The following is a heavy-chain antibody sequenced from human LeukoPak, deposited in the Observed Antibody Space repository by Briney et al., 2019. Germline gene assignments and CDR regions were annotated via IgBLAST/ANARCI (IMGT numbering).Heavy chain of an antibody. CDR1: GYTFTVYY. D-gene: IGHD3-22*01. CDR3: ARAKVVVVHPNWFDP. V-gene: IGHV1-2*02. J-gene: IGHJ5*02. Sequence: GASVKVSCKASGYTFTVYYMHWVRQAPGQGREWMGWINPNSGGTNYAQKFQGRVTMTRDTSISTAYMELSRLRSDDTAVYYCARAKVVVVHPNWFDPWGQGTLVTVSS. CDR2: INPNSGGT.